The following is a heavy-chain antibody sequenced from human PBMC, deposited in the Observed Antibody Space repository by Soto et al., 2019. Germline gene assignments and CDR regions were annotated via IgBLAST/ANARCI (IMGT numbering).Heavy chain of an antibody. CDR3: AKDQTAKSSFNGVFVY. CDR2: ISYDGSNK. J-gene: IGHJ4*02. D-gene: IGHD3-10*01. V-gene: IGHV3-30*18. CDR1: GFTFSSYG. Sequence: QVQLVESGGGVVQPGRSLRLSCAASGFTFSSYGMHWVRQAPGKGLEWVAVISYDGSNKYYADSVKGRFTISRDNSKNTLYLQMNSLRAEDTAVYYCAKDQTAKSSFNGVFVYWGQGTLVTVSS.